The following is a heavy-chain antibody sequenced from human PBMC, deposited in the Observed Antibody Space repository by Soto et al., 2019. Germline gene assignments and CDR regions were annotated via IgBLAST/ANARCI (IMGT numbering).Heavy chain of an antibody. V-gene: IGHV3-23*01. CDR2: ISGSGGST. Sequence: EVQLLESGGGLVQPGGSLRLSCAASGFTFSSYAMSWVRQAPGKGLEWVSAISGSGGSTYYADSVKGRFTISRDISKNTLYMQRTGLNAVETAVHYLAKVTLGGQGTLVTVSS. J-gene: IGHJ4*02. CDR3: AKVTL. CDR1: GFTFSSYA.